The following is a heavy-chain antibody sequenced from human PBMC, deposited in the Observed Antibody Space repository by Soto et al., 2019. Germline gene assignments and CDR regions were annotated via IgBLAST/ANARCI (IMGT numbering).Heavy chain of an antibody. CDR1: AFKFSDYY. D-gene: IGHD2-15*01. CDR2: ISGSGDVI. V-gene: IGHV3-11*01. Sequence: LRLSCAASAFKFSDYYMSWVRQAPGKGLEWVSYISGSGDVIYYADSVKGRFTISRDNDKKSVHLQMDTLRAEDTALYYCARAPDCGEGSCYRHFDLWGQGTRVTVSS. J-gene: IGHJ4*02. CDR3: ARAPDCGEGSCYRHFDL.